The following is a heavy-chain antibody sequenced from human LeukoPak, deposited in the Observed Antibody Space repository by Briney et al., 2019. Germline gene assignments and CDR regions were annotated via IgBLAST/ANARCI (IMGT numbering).Heavy chain of an antibody. V-gene: IGHV4-34*01. CDR1: GGSFSGYY. CDR2: INHSGGT. CDR3: ARGRIAVAGDFDY. J-gene: IGHJ4*02. D-gene: IGHD6-19*01. Sequence: PSETLSLTCAVYGGSFSGYYWSWIRQPPGKGLEWIGEINHSGGTNYNPSLKSRVTISVDTSKNQFSLKLSSVTAADTAVYYCARGRIAVAGDFDYWGQGTLVTVPS.